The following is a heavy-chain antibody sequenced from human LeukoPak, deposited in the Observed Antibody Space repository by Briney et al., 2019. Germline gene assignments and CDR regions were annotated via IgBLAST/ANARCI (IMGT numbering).Heavy chain of an antibody. CDR2: IKQDGSEK. Sequence: GGSLRLSCAASGFTFSSYWTSWVRQAPGKGLEWVANIKQDGSEKYYVDSVKGRFTISRDNAKNSLYLQMNSLRAEDTAVYYCAVFRDYYGSGSYDAFDIWGQGTMVTVSS. J-gene: IGHJ3*02. V-gene: IGHV3-7*01. D-gene: IGHD3-10*01. CDR3: AVFRDYYGSGSYDAFDI. CDR1: GFTFSSYW.